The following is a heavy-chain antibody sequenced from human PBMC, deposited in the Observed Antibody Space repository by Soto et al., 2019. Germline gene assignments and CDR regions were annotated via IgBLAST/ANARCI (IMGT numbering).Heavy chain of an antibody. Sequence: EVQLVESGGGSVQRGGSLRLSCGASGFTFSSYWMQWVRQAPGKGLEWVSRINSEGTTTTYADSVKGRFTISRDNAKNTLYLQMNSLRADDTAVYYCGRAPGGPGIVDYWGQGALVTVSS. J-gene: IGHJ4*02. CDR3: GRAPGGPGIVDY. V-gene: IGHV3-74*01. CDR2: INSEGTTT. D-gene: IGHD3-16*01. CDR1: GFTFSSYW.